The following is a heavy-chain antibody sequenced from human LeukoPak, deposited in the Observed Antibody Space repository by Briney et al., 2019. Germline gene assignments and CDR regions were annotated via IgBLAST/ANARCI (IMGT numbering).Heavy chain of an antibody. Sequence: GGSLRLSCAASGFTLDDYGMSWVRQVPGKGLVWVSRINSDGSRTNYVDSAKGRFTISRDNAKNTLFLQMNSLGAEDSAVYYCARGNFYSGSGSSPLDYWGRGTLVTVSS. CDR2: INSDGSRT. CDR1: GFTLDDYG. V-gene: IGHV3-74*01. CDR3: ARGNFYSGSGSSPLDY. J-gene: IGHJ4*02. D-gene: IGHD3-10*01.